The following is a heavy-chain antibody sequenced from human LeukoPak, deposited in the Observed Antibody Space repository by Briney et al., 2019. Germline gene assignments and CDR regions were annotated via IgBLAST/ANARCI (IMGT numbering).Heavy chain of an antibody. J-gene: IGHJ5*02. CDR3: ARVWYSSSSNWFDP. V-gene: IGHV3-53*01. CDR2: IYSGGST. D-gene: IGHD6-13*01. CDR1: GFTVSSNY. Sequence: GGSLRLSCAASGFTVSSNYMSWVRQAPGKGLEWVSVIYSGGSTYYADSVKGRFTISRDNSKNTLYLQMNSLRAEDTAVYYCARVWYSSSSNWFDPWGQGTLVTVSP.